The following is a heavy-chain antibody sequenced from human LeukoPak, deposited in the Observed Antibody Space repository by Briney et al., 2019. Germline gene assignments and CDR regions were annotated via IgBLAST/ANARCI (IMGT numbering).Heavy chain of an antibody. CDR1: RFTFSSYN. V-gene: IGHV3-21*01. CDR2: ISSSSTFI. J-gene: IGHJ4*02. CDR3: ARILGFGDPNYFDS. Sequence: GGSLRLSCAASRFTFSSYNMIWVRQAPGRGLEWVSSISSSSTFIYYADSVKGRFTISRDNAKNSLFLQMNSLRAEDTAVYYCARILGFGDPNYFDSWGQGTLVTVSS. D-gene: IGHD3-10*01.